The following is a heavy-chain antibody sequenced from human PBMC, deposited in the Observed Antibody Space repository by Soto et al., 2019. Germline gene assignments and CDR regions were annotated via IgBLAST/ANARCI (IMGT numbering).Heavy chain of an antibody. CDR2: INAGSGSS. J-gene: IGHJ4*02. CDR1: GYTXTRYA. V-gene: IGHV1-3*01. CDR3: ARERAVSANFFDY. D-gene: IGHD2-21*02. Sequence: GXSXKVSYKASGYTXTRYARNLVRQAPGQGLEWIGWINAGSGSSRYSQNFQGRVTITRDTSARTAYMELSSLIFEDTGVYYCARERAVSANFFDYWGQGTLVTVSS.